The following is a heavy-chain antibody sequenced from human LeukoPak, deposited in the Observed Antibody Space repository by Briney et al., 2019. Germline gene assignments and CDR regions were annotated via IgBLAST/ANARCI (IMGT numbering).Heavy chain of an antibody. D-gene: IGHD6-13*01. J-gene: IGHJ6*02. CDR3: ARDSAAAGPFYYYYGMDV. CDR2: ISYDGSNK. V-gene: IGHV3-30-3*01. CDR1: GFTFSSYA. Sequence: GGSLRLSCAASGFTFSSYAMHWVRQAPGKGLEWVAVISYDGSNKYHADSVKGRFTISRDNSKNTLYLQMNSLRAEDTAVYYCARDSAAAGPFYYYYGMDVWGQGTTVTVSS.